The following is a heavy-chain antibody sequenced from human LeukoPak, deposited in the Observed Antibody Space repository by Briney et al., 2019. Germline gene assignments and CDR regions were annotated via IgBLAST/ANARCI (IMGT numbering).Heavy chain of an antibody. D-gene: IGHD3-22*01. CDR2: ISGSGGST. V-gene: IGHV3-23*01. Sequence: PGGSLRLSCAASGFTFSSYAMSWVRQAPGKGLEWVSAISGSGGSTYYADSVKGRFTISRDNSKNTLYLQMNSLRAEDTAAYYCAKDPSYYYDSSGNFDYWGQGTLVTVSS. CDR1: GFTFSSYA. CDR3: AKDPSYYYDSSGNFDY. J-gene: IGHJ4*02.